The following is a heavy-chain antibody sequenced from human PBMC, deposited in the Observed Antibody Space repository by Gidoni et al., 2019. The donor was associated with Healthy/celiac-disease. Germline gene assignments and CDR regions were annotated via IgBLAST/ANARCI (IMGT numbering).Heavy chain of an antibody. Sequence: QVQLQQWGAGLLKPSETLSLTCAVYGGSFSGYYWSWIRQPPGKGLEWIGEINHSGSTNYNPSRKSRVTISVDTSKNQFSLKLSSVTAADTAVYYCARGRFALGYPTLPHRYYYGMDVWGQGTTVTVSS. D-gene: IGHD2-15*01. CDR3: ARGRFALGYPTLPHRYYYGMDV. V-gene: IGHV4-34*01. CDR2: INHSGST. CDR1: GGSFSGYY. J-gene: IGHJ6*02.